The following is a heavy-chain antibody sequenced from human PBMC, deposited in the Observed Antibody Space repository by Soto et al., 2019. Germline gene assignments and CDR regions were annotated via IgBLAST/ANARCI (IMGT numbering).Heavy chain of an antibody. D-gene: IGHD5-18*01. Sequence: QVQLQESGPGRVKPSQTLSLTCPVSGASISSSAYYWSWIRQHPGKGLEWIGYISHSGSTYYNPSLKSRVIISVDTSKNQFSLSLTSVTAADTAVYYCAREYTYGSNFFDCWGQGALVTVSS. J-gene: IGHJ4*02. CDR3: AREYTYGSNFFDC. V-gene: IGHV4-31*03. CDR1: GASISSSAYY. CDR2: ISHSGST.